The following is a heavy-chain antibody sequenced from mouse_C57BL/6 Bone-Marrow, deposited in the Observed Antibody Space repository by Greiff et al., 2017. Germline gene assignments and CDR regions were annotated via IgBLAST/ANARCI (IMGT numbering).Heavy chain of an antibody. V-gene: IGHV1-50*01. CDR3: AREGAWTTVVFDY. Sequence: QVQLQQPGAELVKPGASVKLSCKASGYTFTSYWMQWVKQRPGQGLEWIGEIDPSDSYTNSNQKFKGKATLPVDTSSSTAYMQLSSLTSEDSAVYYCAREGAWTTVVFDYWGQGTTLTVSS. J-gene: IGHJ2*01. CDR1: GYTFTSYW. D-gene: IGHD1-1*01. CDR2: IDPSDSYT.